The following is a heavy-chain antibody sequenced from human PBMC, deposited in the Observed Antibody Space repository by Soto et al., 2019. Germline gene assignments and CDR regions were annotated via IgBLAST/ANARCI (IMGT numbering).Heavy chain of an antibody. CDR1: GFSLSTSGVG. Sequence: QITWKESGPPLVKPTQTLTLTCTLSGFSLSTSGVGVGWIRQPPGKALEWLALIYWNDDKRYSPSLKSRLTITKDTSKNHVVLTMTNMDPVDTATYYCAHNEMATITLGYWGQGTLVTVSS. V-gene: IGHV2-5*01. D-gene: IGHD5-12*01. CDR2: IYWNDDK. CDR3: AHNEMATITLGY. J-gene: IGHJ4*02.